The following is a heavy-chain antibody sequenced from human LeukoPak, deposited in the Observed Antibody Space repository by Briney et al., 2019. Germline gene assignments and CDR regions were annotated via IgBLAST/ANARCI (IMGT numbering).Heavy chain of an antibody. CDR3: ARGPRGGRFSSTRRGVNWFDS. CDR1: GGSVSSGSYY. Sequence: PSETLSLTCIVSGGSVSSGSYYWSWIRQPPGKELEWIGYIDYSGSAKYNPSLKSRVTISVDTSKNQFSLKLSSVTAADTAVYYCARGPRGGRFSSTRRGVNWFDSWGQGTLVTVSS. V-gene: IGHV4-61*01. CDR2: IDYSGSA. D-gene: IGHD2-2*01. J-gene: IGHJ5*01.